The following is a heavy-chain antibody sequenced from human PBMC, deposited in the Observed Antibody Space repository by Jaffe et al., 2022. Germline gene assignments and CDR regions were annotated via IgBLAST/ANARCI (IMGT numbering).Heavy chain of an antibody. CDR1: GFTFSSYA. Sequence: EVQLLESGGGLVQPGGSLRLSCAASGFTFSSYAMSWVRQAPGKGLEWVSAISGSGGSTYYADSVKGRFTISRDNSKNTLYLQMNSLRAEDTAVYYCAKDPANYYYGSGPAPPDLAYWGQGTLVTVSS. V-gene: IGHV3-23*01. J-gene: IGHJ4*02. CDR3: AKDPANYYYGSGPAPPDLAY. CDR2: ISGSGGST. D-gene: IGHD3-10*01.